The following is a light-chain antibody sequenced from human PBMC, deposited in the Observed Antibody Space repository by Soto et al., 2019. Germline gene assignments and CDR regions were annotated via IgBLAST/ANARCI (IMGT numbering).Light chain of an antibody. J-gene: IGLJ1*01. CDR3: SSYTSSGTLEV. CDR2: EVR. Sequence: QSARTQPASVSGSPGQSITISCTGTRSDVGGYNFVSWYQQFPGKAPKLMIYEVRNRPSGISNRFSGSKSGNTASLTISGLQAEDEADYYCSSYTSSGTLEVFGTGTKLTVL. V-gene: IGLV2-14*01. CDR1: RSDVGGYNF.